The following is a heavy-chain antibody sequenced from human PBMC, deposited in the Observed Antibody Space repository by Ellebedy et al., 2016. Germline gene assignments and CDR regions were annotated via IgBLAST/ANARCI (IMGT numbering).Heavy chain of an antibody. Sequence: GESLKISXVASGFTFSRYTMHWVRQAPGKGLERVALIGNDGTLTHNADSVKGRFTISRDNSKNTVYLQMNSLRVEDTAVYFCARDVGRIGDDSWGQGTLVTVSS. CDR3: ARDVGRIGDDS. CDR2: IGNDGTLT. V-gene: IGHV3-30-3*01. D-gene: IGHD3-16*01. J-gene: IGHJ4*02. CDR1: GFTFSRYT.